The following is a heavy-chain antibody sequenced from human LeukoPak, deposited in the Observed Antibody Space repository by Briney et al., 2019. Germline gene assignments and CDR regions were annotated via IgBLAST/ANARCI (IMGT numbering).Heavy chain of an antibody. Sequence: ASVKVSCKASGYTFTGYYMHWVRQAPGQGLEWMGWINPNSDDTNYAQKFQGRVTMTRDTSISTAYMELSRLRSDDTAVYYCASGDQHHQLPYWGLGTLVTVSS. CDR3: ASGDQHHQLPY. CDR2: INPNSDDT. V-gene: IGHV1-2*02. CDR1: GYTFTGYY. D-gene: IGHD2-2*01. J-gene: IGHJ4*02.